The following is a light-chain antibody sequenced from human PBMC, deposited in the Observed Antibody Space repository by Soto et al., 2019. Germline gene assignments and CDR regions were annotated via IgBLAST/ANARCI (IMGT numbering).Light chain of an antibody. Sequence: DIVMTQSPDSLAVSLGERATINCKSSQRVLYSSNNKNYLAWYQQKPGPPPKLLIYWASTRESGVPDRFSGSGYGKDFTLTISSLQAEDVAVYYCQQYYSTPWTFGHGTQGDI. J-gene: IGKJ1*01. V-gene: IGKV4-1*01. CDR2: WAS. CDR1: QRVLYSSNNKNY. CDR3: QQYYSTPWT.